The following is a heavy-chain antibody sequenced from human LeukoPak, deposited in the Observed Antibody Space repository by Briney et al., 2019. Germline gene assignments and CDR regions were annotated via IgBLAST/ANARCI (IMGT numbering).Heavy chain of an antibody. Sequence: GGSLRLSCVGSNFTFSSYTLNWVRQAPGKGLECLSSISSSGSNIYYADSVKGRFTISRDNAKTSLFLQMKSLRAEDSAVYFWATRVITLLPRGQGNPVTVSS. D-gene: IGHD3-16*01. CDR3: ATRVITLLP. J-gene: IGHJ4*02. CDR1: NFTFSSYT. CDR2: ISSSGSNI. V-gene: IGHV3-21*01.